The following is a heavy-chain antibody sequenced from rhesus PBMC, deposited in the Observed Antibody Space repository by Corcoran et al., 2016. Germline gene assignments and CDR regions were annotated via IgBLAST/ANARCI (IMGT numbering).Heavy chain of an antibody. CDR1: GGSFSGYY. Sequence: QVQLQESGPGLVKPSETLSLTCAVSGGSFSGYYWGWIRQPPGKGLEWIGYISGSSGSTDYHPPRKSRVTLSVDTSKNQLSLKLSSVTAADTAVYYCARDSYSGSYYFDYWGQGVLVTVSS. CDR3: ARDSYSGSYYFDY. J-gene: IGHJ4*01. V-gene: IGHV4-165*01. D-gene: IGHD3-16*01. CDR2: ISGSSGST.